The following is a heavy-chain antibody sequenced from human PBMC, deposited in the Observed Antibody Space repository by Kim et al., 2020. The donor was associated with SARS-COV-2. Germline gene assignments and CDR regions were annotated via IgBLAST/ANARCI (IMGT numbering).Heavy chain of an antibody. D-gene: IGHD3-10*01. V-gene: IGHV3-53*01. CDR1: GFIVSNNY. CDR2: IYGSGTT. Sequence: GGSLRLSCVASGFIVSNNYMNWVRQAPGMGLEWVSIIYGSGTTYYADSVKGRFTISRDNSKNILYLQMNSVRVEDTAIYYCARAPTGDAFDVWGLGTMVTVSS. CDR3: ARAPTGDAFDV. J-gene: IGHJ3*01.